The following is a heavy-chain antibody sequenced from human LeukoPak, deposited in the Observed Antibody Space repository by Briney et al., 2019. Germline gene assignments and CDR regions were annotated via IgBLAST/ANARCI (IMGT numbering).Heavy chain of an antibody. D-gene: IGHD3-22*01. CDR3: AKTYYYDPFDY. J-gene: IGHJ4*02. Sequence: PSETLSLTCTVSGGSISNSGYYWGWIRQPPGKGLEWIGNIYYSGSTYYNPSLKSRVTISVDTSKNQFSLMLSYVTAADTAVYYCAKTYYYDPFDYWGQGTLVTVSS. V-gene: IGHV4-39*01. CDR2: IYYSGST. CDR1: GGSISNSGYY.